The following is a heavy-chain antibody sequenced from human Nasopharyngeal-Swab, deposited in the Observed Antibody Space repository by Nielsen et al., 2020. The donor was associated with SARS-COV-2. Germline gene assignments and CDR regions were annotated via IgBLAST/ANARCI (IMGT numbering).Heavy chain of an antibody. D-gene: IGHD3-3*01. J-gene: IGHJ6*02. CDR1: GFTFRDYS. CDR3: ARGTVFGVANGMDV. CDR2: IGRYGTDI. V-gene: IGHV3-21*01. Sequence: GESLKISCAASGFTFRDYSMNWVRQAPGKGLEWVSSIGRYGTDIFHADSVKGRFSVFRDAANKSIYLQMRSLRAEDTAVYYCARGTVFGVANGMDVWGQVTTVTVSS.